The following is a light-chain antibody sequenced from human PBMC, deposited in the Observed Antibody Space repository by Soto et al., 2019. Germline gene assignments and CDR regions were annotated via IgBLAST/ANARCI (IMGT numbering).Light chain of an antibody. V-gene: IGLV2-8*01. Sequence: QSALTQPPSASGSPGQSVTISCTGTSSDVGGYDFVSWYQQHPDKAPKLMIYEVSKRRSGVPDRFSGSKSGNTASLTVSGLQADDEGDYYCTSYAGSNNLVFGGGTKLTVL. CDR2: EVS. J-gene: IGLJ2*01. CDR3: TSYAGSNNLV. CDR1: SSDVGGYDF.